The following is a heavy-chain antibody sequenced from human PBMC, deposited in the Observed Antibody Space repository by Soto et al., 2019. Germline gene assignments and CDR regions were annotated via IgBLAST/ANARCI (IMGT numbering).Heavy chain of an antibody. Sequence: GGSLRLSCAASGFTFSSYSMNWVRQAPGKGLEWVSSISSSSSYIYYADSVKGRFTISRDNAKNSLYLQMNSLRAEDTAVYYCAKESSINHYESSDWGQGTLVTVAS. D-gene: IGHD3-22*01. CDR2: ISSSSSYI. J-gene: IGHJ4*02. CDR1: GFTFSSYS. CDR3: AKESSINHYESSD. V-gene: IGHV3-21*04.